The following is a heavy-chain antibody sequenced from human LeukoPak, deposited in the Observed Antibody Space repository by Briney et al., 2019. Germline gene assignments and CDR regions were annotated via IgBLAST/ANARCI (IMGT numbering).Heavy chain of an antibody. D-gene: IGHD2-15*01. CDR2: IYYSGST. Sequence: PSQTLSLTCTVSGGSIGSGDYYWSWIRRPPGKGLEWIGYIYYSGSTYYNPSLKSRVTISVDTSKNQFSLKLSSVTAADTAVYYCARTELLPNYYYYGMDVWGQGTTVTVSS. J-gene: IGHJ6*02. CDR3: ARTELLPNYYYYGMDV. V-gene: IGHV4-30-4*01. CDR1: GGSIGSGDYY.